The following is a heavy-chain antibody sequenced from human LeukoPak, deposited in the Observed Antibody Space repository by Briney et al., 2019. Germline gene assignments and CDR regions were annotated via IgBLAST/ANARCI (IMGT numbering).Heavy chain of an antibody. CDR1: GGSISSGGYS. CDR2: IYHSGST. V-gene: IGHV4-30-2*02. Sequence: SETLSLTCAVSGGSISSGGYSWSWIRQPPGKGLEWIGSIYHSGSTYYNPSLKSRVTISVDTSKNQFSLKLSSVTAVDTAVYYCACLTTADAFDIWGQGTTVTVSS. D-gene: IGHD3-22*01. J-gene: IGHJ3*02. CDR3: ACLTTADAFDI.